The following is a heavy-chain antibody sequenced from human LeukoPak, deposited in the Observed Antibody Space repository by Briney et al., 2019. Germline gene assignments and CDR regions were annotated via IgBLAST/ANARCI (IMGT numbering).Heavy chain of an antibody. J-gene: IGHJ1*01. D-gene: IGHD3-10*01. Sequence: GGSLRLPCAASGFTFSDYYMSWIRQAPGKGLEWVSYISSSSSYTNYADSVKGRFTISRDNAKNSLYLQMNSLRAEDTAVYYCARLFKNSLWFGDWGQGTLVTVSS. CDR3: ARLFKNSLWFGD. CDR2: ISSSSSYT. CDR1: GFTFSDYY. V-gene: IGHV3-11*03.